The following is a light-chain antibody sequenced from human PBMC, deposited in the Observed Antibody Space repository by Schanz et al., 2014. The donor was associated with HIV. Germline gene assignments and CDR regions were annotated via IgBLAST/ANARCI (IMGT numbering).Light chain of an antibody. Sequence: QSALTQPASVSGSPGQSITISCTGTSGDVGRYDYVSWYQQHPGQAPKLLIYDVTYRPSGISNRFSGSKSGYTASLTISGLQAEDEADYYCSSYAGNNNGVFGGGTKLTVL. V-gene: IGLV2-14*03. J-gene: IGLJ3*02. CDR1: SGDVGRYDY. CDR2: DVT. CDR3: SSYAGNNNGV.